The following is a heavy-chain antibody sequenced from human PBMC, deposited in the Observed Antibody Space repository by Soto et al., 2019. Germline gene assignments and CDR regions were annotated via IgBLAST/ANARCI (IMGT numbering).Heavy chain of an antibody. CDR3: AKDSPFDY. CDR2: ISYDGSNK. J-gene: IGHJ4*02. Sequence: VQLVESGGGLVKPGGSLRLSCAASGFTFSSYGMHWVRQAPGKGLEWVAVISYDGSNKYYADSVKGRFTISRDNSKNTLYLQMNSLRAEDTAVYYCAKDSPFDYWGQGTLVTVSS. CDR1: GFTFSSYG. V-gene: IGHV3-30*18.